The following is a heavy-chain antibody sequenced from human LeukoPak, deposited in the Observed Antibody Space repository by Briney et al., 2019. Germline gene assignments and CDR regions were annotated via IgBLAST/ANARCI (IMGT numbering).Heavy chain of an antibody. J-gene: IGHJ4*02. Sequence: SETLSLTCAVYGGSFSGYYGSWIRQPPGKGLEWIGEINHSGSTNYNPSLKSRVTISVDTSKNQFSLKLSSVTAADTAVYYCARGYNDSSGYYLYYFDYWGQGTLVTVSS. CDR3: ARGYNDSSGYYLYYFDY. CDR1: GGSFSGYY. D-gene: IGHD3-22*01. CDR2: INHSGST. V-gene: IGHV4-34*01.